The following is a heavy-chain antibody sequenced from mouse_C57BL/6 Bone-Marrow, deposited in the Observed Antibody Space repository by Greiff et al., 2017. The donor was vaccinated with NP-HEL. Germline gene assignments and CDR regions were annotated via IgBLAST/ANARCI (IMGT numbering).Heavy chain of an antibody. Sequence: DVKLVESGGDLVKPGGSLKLSCAASVFTFSSYGMSWVRQTPDKRLEWVATISSGGSYTYYPDSVKGRFTISRDNAKNTLYLQMSSLKSEDTAMYYCARHYYSNYFDYWGQGTTLTVSS. CDR2: ISSGGSYT. CDR1: VFTFSSYG. V-gene: IGHV5-6*02. D-gene: IGHD2-5*01. CDR3: ARHYYSNYFDY. J-gene: IGHJ2*01.